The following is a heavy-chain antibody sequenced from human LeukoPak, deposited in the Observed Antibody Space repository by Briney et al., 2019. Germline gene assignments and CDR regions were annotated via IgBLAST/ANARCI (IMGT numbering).Heavy chain of an antibody. CDR3: ARLIRSRGKGVPFDY. CDR1: GGSFSGYY. Sequence: SETLSLTCAVYGGSFSGYYWSWIRQPPGKGLEWIGETNHSGSTNYNPSLKSRVTISVDTSKNQFSLKLSSVTAADTAVYYCARLIRSRGKGVPFDYWGQGTLVTVSS. D-gene: IGHD3-16*01. J-gene: IGHJ4*02. CDR2: TNHSGST. V-gene: IGHV4-34*01.